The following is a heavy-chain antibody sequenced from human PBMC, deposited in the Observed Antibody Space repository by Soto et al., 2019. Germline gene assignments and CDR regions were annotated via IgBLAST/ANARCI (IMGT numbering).Heavy chain of an antibody. V-gene: IGHV1-8*01. CDR2: MNPDNGNT. CDR1: GYTLSSYD. J-gene: IGHJ6*02. D-gene: IGHD1-26*01. Sequence: ASVKVSCKASGYTLSSYDINWVRQATGQGLEWMGWMNPDNGNTDYAHKFQGRVTMTRNTSIATAYMELSSLRSDDTAVYYCARGWVGATQGIYNYGMDIWGQGTTVTVSS. CDR3: ARGWVGATQGIYNYGMDI.